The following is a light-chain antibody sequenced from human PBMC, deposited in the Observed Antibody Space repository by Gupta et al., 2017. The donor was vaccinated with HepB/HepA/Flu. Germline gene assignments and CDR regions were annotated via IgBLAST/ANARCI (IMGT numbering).Light chain of an antibody. CDR1: QSVSSN. V-gene: IGKV3-15*01. J-gene: IGKJ2*01. CDR3: QQYNNWPQR. Sequence: EIVMTPSSATLSVSQGERATLTCRASQSVSSNFAWYQQKPGQAPRLLIYVASTRATGIPARFSGSGSGTDFTLTISSLQSEDFAVYYCQQYNNWPQRFGQGTKLEVK. CDR2: VAS.